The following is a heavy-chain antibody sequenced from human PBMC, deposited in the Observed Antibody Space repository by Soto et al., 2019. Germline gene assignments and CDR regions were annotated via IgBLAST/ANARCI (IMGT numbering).Heavy chain of an antibody. J-gene: IGHJ6*02. Sequence: QMQLVQSGAEVKKPGSSVKVSCKASGGTFSNYAISWVRQAPGQGLEWMGGIIPISGTANYAQKFQGRVKITAGESTSTAYMELSSLRSEDTAVYYCARSQGSSTSLEIYYYYYYGMDVWGQGTTVTVSS. CDR2: IIPISGTA. CDR3: ARSQGSSTSLEIYYYYYYGMDV. CDR1: GGTFSNYA. D-gene: IGHD2-2*01. V-gene: IGHV1-69*01.